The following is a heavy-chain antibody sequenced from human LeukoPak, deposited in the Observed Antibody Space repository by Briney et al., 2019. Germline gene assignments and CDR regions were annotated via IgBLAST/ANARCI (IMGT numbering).Heavy chain of an antibody. CDR2: ISWNSGSI. V-gene: IGHV3-9*01. CDR1: GFTFDDYA. CDR3: ANSIAAAGGYYYGMDV. D-gene: IGHD6-13*01. Sequence: GGSLRLSCVASGFTFDDYAMHWVRQAPGKGLEWVSGISWNSGSIGYADSVKGRFTISRDNAKNSLYLQMNSLRAEDTALYYCANSIAAAGGYYYGMDVWGQGTTVTVSS. J-gene: IGHJ6*02.